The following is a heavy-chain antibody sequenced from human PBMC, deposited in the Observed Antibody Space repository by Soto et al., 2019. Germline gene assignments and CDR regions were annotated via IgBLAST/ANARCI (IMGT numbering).Heavy chain of an antibody. V-gene: IGHV3-23*01. D-gene: IGHD1-26*01. J-gene: IGHJ4*02. CDR3: ALRKTGSYFDY. CDR1: GFTFSSYA. CDR2: IGASGAGT. Sequence: EVQLLESGGGLVQPGGSLSLSCAGSGFTFSSYAMSWVRQAPGKGLEWVSGIGASGAGTYYADSVKGRFTISRDNSKNTLHLQMNSLSAEDTAVYYCALRKTGSYFDYWGQGTLVTVSS.